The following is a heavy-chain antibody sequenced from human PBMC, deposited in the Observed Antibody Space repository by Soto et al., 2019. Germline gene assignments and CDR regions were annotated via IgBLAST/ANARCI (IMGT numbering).Heavy chain of an antibody. V-gene: IGHV1-2*02. CDR3: ANGRGYSSSWYQD. Sequence: QVQLVQSGAEVKKPGASVKVSCKASGYTFTGYYMHWVRQAPGQGLEWMGWINPNSGGTNYAQKHKRRVTMSRDTSISTAYMELGRLSSDDRAVYYCANGRGYSSSWYQDWGQGTLVTVSS. CDR2: INPNSGGT. J-gene: IGHJ4*02. CDR1: GYTFTGYY. D-gene: IGHD6-13*01.